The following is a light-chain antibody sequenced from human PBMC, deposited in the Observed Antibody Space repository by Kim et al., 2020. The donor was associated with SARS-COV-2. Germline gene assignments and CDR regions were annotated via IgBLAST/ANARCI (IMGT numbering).Light chain of an antibody. J-gene: IGLJ2*01. CDR1: KLGDKY. CDR2: QDS. V-gene: IGLV3-1*01. Sequence: SYELTQPPSVSVSPGQTASITCSGDKLGDKYACWYQQKPGHSPVLVIYQDSKRPSGIPERFSGSNSGNTATLTISGTQAMDEADYYCQAWDSSIVVFGGG. CDR3: QAWDSSIVV.